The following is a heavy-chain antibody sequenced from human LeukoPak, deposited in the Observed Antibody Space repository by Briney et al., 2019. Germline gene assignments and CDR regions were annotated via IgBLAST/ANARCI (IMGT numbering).Heavy chain of an antibody. Sequence: SETLSLTRTVSGGSISSYYWSWIRQPPGKGLEWIGYIYYSGSTNYNPSLKSRVTISVDTSKNQFSLKLSSVTAADTAVYYCASTTKARAFDIWGQGTMVTVSS. CDR1: GGSISSYY. V-gene: IGHV4-59*01. CDR3: ASTTKARAFDI. J-gene: IGHJ3*02. D-gene: IGHD4-11*01. CDR2: IYYSGST.